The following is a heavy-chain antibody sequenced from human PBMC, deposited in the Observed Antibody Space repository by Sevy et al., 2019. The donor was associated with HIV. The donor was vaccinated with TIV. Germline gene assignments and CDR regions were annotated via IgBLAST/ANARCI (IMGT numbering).Heavy chain of an antibody. D-gene: IGHD4-17*01. J-gene: IGHJ4*02. Sequence: GGSLRLSCAASGFTFSSYGMHWVRQGPGKGLEWVAVIWFDGCNTYYADSVKGRFTISRDIAKNTLHLQMNSLRAEDTAVYYCATDLEFYDSGDYGPAFMPDYWGQGTLVTVSS. CDR3: ATDLEFYDSGDYGPAFMPDY. V-gene: IGHV3-33*01. CDR1: GFTFSSYG. CDR2: IWFDGCNT.